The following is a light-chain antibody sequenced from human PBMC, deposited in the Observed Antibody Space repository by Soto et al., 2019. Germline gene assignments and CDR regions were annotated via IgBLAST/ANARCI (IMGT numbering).Light chain of an antibody. J-gene: IGKJ2*02. CDR3: HQYNSAAST. CDR2: DVS. CDR1: QSFGSW. Sequence: DIQMTQSPSTLSASVGDRVTITCRASQSFGSWLAWYQQKPGKAPKLLIYDVSSLENGLPGWFSGGGSGAEFTLTISSLQLDDYATYYCHQYNSAASTFGQGTEVDIK. V-gene: IGKV1-5*01.